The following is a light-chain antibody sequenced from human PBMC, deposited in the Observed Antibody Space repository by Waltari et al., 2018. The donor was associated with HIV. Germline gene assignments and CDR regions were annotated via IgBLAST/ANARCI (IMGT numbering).Light chain of an antibody. CDR3: QHSFTFPLT. V-gene: IGKV1-39*01. CDR2: SAS. J-gene: IGKJ4*01. Sequence: DIQMTQSPPSLSASVGDRVTISCRASQNIRDYLNWYQQTPGNPPRLLIYSASSLDSGVPPRFSGSGSGTEFTLTISSLQPEDFATYYCQHSFTFPLTFGGGTKVDIK. CDR1: QNIRDY.